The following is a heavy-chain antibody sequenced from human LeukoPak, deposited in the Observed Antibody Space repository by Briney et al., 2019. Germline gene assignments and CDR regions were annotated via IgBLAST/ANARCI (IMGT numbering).Heavy chain of an antibody. Sequence: SETLSLTCTVSGGSISSGGYYWRWIRQHPGKGLEWIGYIYYSGSTYYNPSLKSRVTISVDTSKNQFSLKLSSVTAADTAVYYCARDHSYRGGFDYWGQGTLVTVSS. J-gene: IGHJ4*02. CDR1: GGSISSGGYY. CDR2: IYYSGST. CDR3: ARDHSYRGGFDY. V-gene: IGHV4-31*03. D-gene: IGHD1-1*01.